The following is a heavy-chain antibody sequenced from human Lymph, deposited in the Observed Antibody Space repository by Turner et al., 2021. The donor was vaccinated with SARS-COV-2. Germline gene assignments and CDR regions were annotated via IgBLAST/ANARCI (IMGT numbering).Heavy chain of an antibody. Sequence: QVQLQESGPGLVKPSETLSLTCTVSGGSVPSSSYYWGWVRQPPVKGLEWIGNIYSSGSTYYNPSLKSRVTISVDTSKNQFSLKLSSVTAADTAVYYCARQGWLRGYFDYWSQGTLVTVSS. V-gene: IGHV4-39*01. CDR3: ARQGWLRGYFDY. D-gene: IGHD5-18*01. CDR2: IYSSGST. CDR1: GGSVPSSSYY. J-gene: IGHJ4*02.